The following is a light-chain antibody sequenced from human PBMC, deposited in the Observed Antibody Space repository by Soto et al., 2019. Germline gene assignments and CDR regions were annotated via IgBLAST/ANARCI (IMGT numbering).Light chain of an antibody. J-gene: IGKJ1*01. CDR3: QQYNSYTWT. CDR2: RAS. CDR1: QTISSW. V-gene: IGKV1-5*03. Sequence: DIQMTQSPSTLSGSVGDRVTITCRASQTISSWLAWYQQKPGRAPNLLIYRASSLQSGVPSRFSGSGSGTEFTLNIRSLQPDDFATYYCQQYNSYTWTVGQGNKGDIK.